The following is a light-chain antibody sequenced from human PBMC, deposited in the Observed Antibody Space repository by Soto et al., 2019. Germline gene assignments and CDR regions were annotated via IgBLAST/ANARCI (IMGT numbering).Light chain of an antibody. CDR2: GAS. V-gene: IGKV3-20*01. CDR1: QSISNSY. J-gene: IGKJ3*01. Sequence: EIVVTQSPGTLSLSPGERATLSSRASQSISNSYLAWYQQTPGQAPRLLGYGASSRATGIPDRFSGSEYGTDFTLTISKLEPEDVAMYYCQQYGSSRFTFGPGTKVDVK. CDR3: QQYGSSRFT.